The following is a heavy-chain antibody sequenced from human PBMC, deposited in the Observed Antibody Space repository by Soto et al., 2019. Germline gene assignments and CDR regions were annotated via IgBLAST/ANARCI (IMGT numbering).Heavy chain of an antibody. D-gene: IGHD6-13*01. CDR3: ARYSSSWYNAFDI. J-gene: IGHJ3*02. V-gene: IGHV4-31*03. CDR2: IYYSGST. CDR1: GGSISSGGYY. Sequence: SETLSLTCTVSGGSISSGGYYWSWIRQHPGKGLEWIGYIYYSGSTYYNPSLKSRVTISVDTSKNQFSLKLSSVTAADTAVYYCARYSSSWYNAFDIWGQGTMVTVSS.